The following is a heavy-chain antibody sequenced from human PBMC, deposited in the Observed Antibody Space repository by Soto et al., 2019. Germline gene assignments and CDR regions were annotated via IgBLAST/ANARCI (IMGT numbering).Heavy chain of an antibody. D-gene: IGHD1-26*01. J-gene: IGHJ3*02. V-gene: IGHV3-23*04. CDR1: GFTFSNYA. CDR2: VGDGGGRT. Sequence: EVQLVESGGGLVQPGVSLRLSCEASGFTFSNYAMSWVRQGPGKGLDWVSTVGDGGGRTYYADSVKGRFTISRDNTKNTMFMQMNSLRAENTAVYHCARKVIVEGRNHDAFDIWGQGTMVIVSS. CDR3: ARKVIVEGRNHDAFDI.